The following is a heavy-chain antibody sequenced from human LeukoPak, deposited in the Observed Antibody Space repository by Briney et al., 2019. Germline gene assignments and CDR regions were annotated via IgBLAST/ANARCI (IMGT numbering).Heavy chain of an antibody. CDR1: GYTFTGYY. CDR3: ARVAPGWYDISTGYFGAVPTNPNWFDP. D-gene: IGHD3-9*01. V-gene: IGHV1-2*02. Sequence: EASVKVSCKASGYTFTGYYMHWVRQAPGQGLEWMGWINPNSGGTNYAQKFQGRVTMTRDTSISTAYMELSRLRSDDTAVYYCARVAPGWYDISTGYFGAVPTNPNWFDPWGQGTLVTVSS. J-gene: IGHJ5*02. CDR2: INPNSGGT.